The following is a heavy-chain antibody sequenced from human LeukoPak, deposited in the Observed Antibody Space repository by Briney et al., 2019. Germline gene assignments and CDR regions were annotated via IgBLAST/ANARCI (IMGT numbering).Heavy chain of an antibody. D-gene: IGHD6-13*01. J-gene: IGHJ4*02. V-gene: IGHV2-5*02. CDR3: AHRSVAAVGISFDY. CDR2: IYWDDDK. Sequence: SGPTLVNPTQTLTLTCTFSGFSLSTSGVDVGLIRQPPGKALEWLALIYWDDDKRYSPSLKSRLTITKDTSKNQVVLTMTNMDPVDTATYYCAHRSVAAVGISFDYWGQGTLVTVSS. CDR1: GFSLSTSGVD.